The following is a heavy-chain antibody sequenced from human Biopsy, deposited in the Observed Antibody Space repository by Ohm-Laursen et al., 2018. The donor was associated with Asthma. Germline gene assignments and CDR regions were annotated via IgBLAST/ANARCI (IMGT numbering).Heavy chain of an antibody. CDR1: GFTFHNYV. CDR2: IFFDGSNK. J-gene: IGHJ4*02. CDR3: ARGETWGRAYYCDY. V-gene: IGHV3-30*01. D-gene: IGHD7-27*01. Sequence: SLRLSCAASGFTFHNYVMHWVRQAPGRGLAWVAGIFFDGSNKYYADSVKGGFTISRDNSKDTLYLQVNSLRGDDTAVYYCARGETWGRAYYCDYWGQGTLVTVSS.